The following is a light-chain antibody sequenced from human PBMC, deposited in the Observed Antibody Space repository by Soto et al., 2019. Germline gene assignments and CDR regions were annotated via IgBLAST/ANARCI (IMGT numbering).Light chain of an antibody. CDR2: EVS. V-gene: IGLV2-8*01. Sequence: QSVLTQPPSASGSPGQSVTISCTGTSSDVGAYNYVSWYQQHPGKAPKLMIYEVSKRPSGVPDRFSGSKSGNTASLTVSGLQAEDEADYYCSSYAGIFVVFGGGTQLTVL. CDR1: SSDVGAYNY. J-gene: IGLJ2*01. CDR3: SSYAGIFVV.